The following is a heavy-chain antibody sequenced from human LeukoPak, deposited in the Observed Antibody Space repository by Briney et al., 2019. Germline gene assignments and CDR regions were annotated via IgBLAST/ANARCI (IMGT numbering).Heavy chain of an antibody. D-gene: IGHD3-16*02. CDR3: ARASRLGELSLGY. V-gene: IGHV4-31*03. CDR2: IYYSGTT. Sequence: TSQTLSLTCTVSGGSISSGGYYWSWIRQHPGKGLEWIGYIYYSGTTYYNPSLKSRVTISVGTSKNQFSLQLSSVTAADTAVYYCARASRLGELSLGYWGQGTLVTVSS. CDR1: GGSISSGGYY. J-gene: IGHJ4*02.